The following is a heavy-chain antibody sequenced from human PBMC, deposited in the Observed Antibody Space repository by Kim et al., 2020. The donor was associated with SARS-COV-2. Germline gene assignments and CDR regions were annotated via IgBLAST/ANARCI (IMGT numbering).Heavy chain of an antibody. V-gene: IGHV4-59*09. J-gene: IGHJ4*02. CDR2: ST. D-gene: IGHD5-12*01. Sequence: STKYNPSLKSRVTISVDTSKNQFSLKLNSVAAADTAIYYCAGGYDWNDYWGQGTLVTVSS. CDR3: AGGYDWNDY.